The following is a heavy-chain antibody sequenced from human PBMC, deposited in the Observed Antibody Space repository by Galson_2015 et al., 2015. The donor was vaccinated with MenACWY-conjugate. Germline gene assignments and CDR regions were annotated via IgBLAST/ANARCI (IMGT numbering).Heavy chain of an antibody. CDR3: TTDVGQQQLVETFDY. D-gene: IGHD6-13*01. Sequence: SLRLSCAASGFTFSNAWMNWVRQAPGKGLEWVGRIKSKTDGGTTDYAAPVKGRFTISRDDSKNTLYLQMNSLKTEDTAVYYCTTDVGQQQLVETFDYWGQGTLVTVSS. V-gene: IGHV3-15*07. CDR1: GFTFSNAW. CDR2: IKSKTDGGTT. J-gene: IGHJ4*02.